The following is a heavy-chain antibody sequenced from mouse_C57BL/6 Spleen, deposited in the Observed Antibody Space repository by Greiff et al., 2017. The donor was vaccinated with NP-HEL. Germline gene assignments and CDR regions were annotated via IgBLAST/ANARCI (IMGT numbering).Heavy chain of an antibody. Sequence: EVKLVESGGGLVKPGGSLKLSCAASGFTFSSYTMSWVRQTPEKRLEWVATISGGGGNTYYPASVKGRFTISRDNAKNTLYLQMSSLRSEDTALYYCARRGWDVGYFDVWGTGTTVTVSS. CDR1: GFTFSSYT. CDR3: ARRGWDVGYFDV. CDR2: ISGGGGNT. V-gene: IGHV5-9*01. D-gene: IGHD4-1*01. J-gene: IGHJ1*03.